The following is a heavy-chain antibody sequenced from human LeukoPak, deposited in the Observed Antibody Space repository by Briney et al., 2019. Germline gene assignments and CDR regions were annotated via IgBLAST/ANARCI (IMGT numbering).Heavy chain of an antibody. V-gene: IGHV1-69*04. CDR3: AREVWGYSGYEEIRYYFDY. CDR2: IIPILGIA. CDR1: GGTFSSYA. Sequence: SSVKVSCKASGGTFSSYAISWVRQAPGQGLEWMGRIIPILGIANYAQKFQGRVTITADKSTSTAYMELSSLRSEDTAVYYCAREVWGYSGYEEIRYYFDYWGQGTLVTVSS. J-gene: IGHJ4*02. D-gene: IGHD5-12*01.